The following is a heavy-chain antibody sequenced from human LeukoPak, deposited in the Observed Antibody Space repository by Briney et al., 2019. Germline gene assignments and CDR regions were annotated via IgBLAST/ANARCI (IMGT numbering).Heavy chain of an antibody. CDR1: GGSFSGYY. Sequence: SETLSLTCAVYGGSFSGYYWSWIRQPPGKGLEWIGEINHSGSTNYNPSLKSRVTIPVDTSKNQFSLKLSSVTAADTAVYYCARGPREDSSSWYGYYYYYMDVWGKGTTVTVSS. D-gene: IGHD6-13*01. V-gene: IGHV4-34*01. CDR2: INHSGST. CDR3: ARGPREDSSSWYGYYYYYMDV. J-gene: IGHJ6*03.